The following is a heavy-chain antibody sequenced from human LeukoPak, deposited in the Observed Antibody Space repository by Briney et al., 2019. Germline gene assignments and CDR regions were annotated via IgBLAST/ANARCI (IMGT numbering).Heavy chain of an antibody. D-gene: IGHD1-14*01. CDR2: INSDGSNT. J-gene: IGHJ3*02. Sequence: PGGSLRLSCAASGFTFRTYWMHWVRQAPGKGLVWVSRINSDGSNTIYADSVKSRFTISRDNAKNTLYLQMNSLRAEDTAVYYCAKTVGLFKDAFDIWGQGTMVTVSS. V-gene: IGHV3-74*01. CDR1: GFTFRTYW. CDR3: AKTVGLFKDAFDI.